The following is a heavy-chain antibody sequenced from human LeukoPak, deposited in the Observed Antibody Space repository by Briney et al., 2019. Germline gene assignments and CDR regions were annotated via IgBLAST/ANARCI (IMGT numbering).Heavy chain of an antibody. V-gene: IGHV3-23*01. CDR2: ISGSGGST. Sequence: GGSLRLSCAASGFNIASHALIWVRQAPGKGLEWVSAISGSGGSTYYADSVKGRFTISRDNSKNTLYLQMNSLGAEDTAVYYCAKDRHYDFWSGSVFDNWGQGTLVTVSS. CDR3: AKDRHYDFWSGSVFDN. J-gene: IGHJ4*02. CDR1: GFNIASHA. D-gene: IGHD3-3*01.